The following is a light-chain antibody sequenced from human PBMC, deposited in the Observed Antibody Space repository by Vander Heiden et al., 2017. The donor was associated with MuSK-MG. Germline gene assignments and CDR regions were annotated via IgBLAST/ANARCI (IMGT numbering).Light chain of an antibody. V-gene: IGKV4-1*01. CDR1: QSVLYSSNNKNY. CDR3: QQYYSTRT. J-gene: IGKJ1*01. CDR2: WAS. Sequence: GSLGERATINCKSSQSVLYSSNNKNYLAWYQQKPGQPPKLLIYWASTRESGVPDRFSGSGSGTDFTLTISSLQAEDVAVYYCQQYYSTRTFGQGTKVXIK.